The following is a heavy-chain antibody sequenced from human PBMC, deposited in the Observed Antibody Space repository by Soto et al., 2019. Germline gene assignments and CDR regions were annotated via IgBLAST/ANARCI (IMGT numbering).Heavy chain of an antibody. CDR3: ARGGGDYGVDY. CDR1: GGSISSCS. Sequence: SETLSLTRTVSGGSISSCSWCWIRQPPGKGLEWIGYIYYSGSTNYNPSLKSRVTISVDTSKNQFSLKLSSVTAADTAVYYCARGGGDYGVDYWGQGTLVTVSS. V-gene: IGHV4-59*01. CDR2: IYYSGST. J-gene: IGHJ4*02. D-gene: IGHD4-17*01.